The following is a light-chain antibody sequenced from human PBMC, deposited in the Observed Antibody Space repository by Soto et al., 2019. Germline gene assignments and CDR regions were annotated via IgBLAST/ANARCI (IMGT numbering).Light chain of an antibody. CDR1: SSDIGGYNF. V-gene: IGLV2-14*01. CDR3: SSFTTSSTLVV. J-gene: IGLJ2*01. Sequence: QSALTQPASVSGSPGQSITISCTGTSSDIGGYNFVSWYQHHPGKAPKLMTSEVNNRPSGVSSRFSGSKSGNTASLTISGLRTEDEADYYCSSFTTSSTLVVFGAGTKLTVL. CDR2: EVN.